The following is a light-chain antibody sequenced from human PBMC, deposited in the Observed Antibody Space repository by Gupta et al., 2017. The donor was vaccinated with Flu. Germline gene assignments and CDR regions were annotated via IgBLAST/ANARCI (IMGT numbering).Light chain of an antibody. V-gene: IGLV3-21*02. CDR1: NIGYKS. CDR2: DDS. Sequence: SYVVTQPPSGSVAPGQTASIPCGGHNIGYKSVHWYQQKPGQAPVLVVYDDSDRPSGIPERFSGSNSGNTATLTISRVEAGDEADYYCQRWDHDSDPVVFGGGTKLTVL. CDR3: QRWDHDSDPVV. J-gene: IGLJ2*01.